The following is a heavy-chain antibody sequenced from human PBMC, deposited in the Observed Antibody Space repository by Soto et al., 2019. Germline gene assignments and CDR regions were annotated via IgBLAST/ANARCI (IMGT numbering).Heavy chain of an antibody. V-gene: IGHV4-39*01. CDR2: IYYSGST. CDR3: ASFVAARGYYYYGMDV. Sequence: PGKGLEWIGSIYYSGSTYYNPSLKSRVTISVDTSKNQFSLKLSSVTAADTAVYYCASFVAARGYYYYGMDVWGQRTTVTVYS. J-gene: IGHJ6*02. D-gene: IGHD6-6*01.